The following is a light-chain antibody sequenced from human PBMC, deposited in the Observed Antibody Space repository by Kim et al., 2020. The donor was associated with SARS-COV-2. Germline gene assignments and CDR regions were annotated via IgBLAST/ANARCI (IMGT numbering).Light chain of an antibody. CDR2: GKN. CDR1: SLRNYY. Sequence: LGQTVRITCQGDSLRNYYASWYQQKPRQAPVLVIYGKNNRPSGIPDRFSGSNSGNTASLTITGAQAEDEADYYCKSRETSDDHLGVFRGRTRLTVL. J-gene: IGLJ3*02. CDR3: KSRETSDDHLGV. V-gene: IGLV3-19*01.